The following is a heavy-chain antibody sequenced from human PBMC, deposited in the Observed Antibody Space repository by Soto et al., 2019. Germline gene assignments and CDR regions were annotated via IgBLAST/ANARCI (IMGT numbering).Heavy chain of an antibody. CDR1: GYTFTSYG. CDR2: ISAYNGNT. Sequence: ASVKVSCKASGYTFTSYGISWVRQAPGQGLEWMGWISAYNGNTNYAQKLQGRVTMTTDTSTSTAYMELRSLRSDDTAVYYCARNDILSGYYRSLYYYYYIDVWGKGTTLTVSS. D-gene: IGHD3-9*01. V-gene: IGHV1-18*01. J-gene: IGHJ6*03. CDR3: ARNDILSGYYRSLYYYYYIDV.